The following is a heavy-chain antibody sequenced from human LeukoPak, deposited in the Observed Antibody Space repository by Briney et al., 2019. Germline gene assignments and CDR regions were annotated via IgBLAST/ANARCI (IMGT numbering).Heavy chain of an antibody. Sequence: GGSLRLSCAASGFTFSSYGMHWVRQAPAKGLELVAVISYDGSNKYYADSVKGRFTISRDNSKNTLYLQMNSLRAEDTAVYYCAKGGHSWQFDYWGQGTLVTVSS. CDR1: GFTFSSYG. CDR3: AKGGHSWQFDY. J-gene: IGHJ4*02. CDR2: ISYDGSNK. D-gene: IGHD3-10*01. V-gene: IGHV3-30*18.